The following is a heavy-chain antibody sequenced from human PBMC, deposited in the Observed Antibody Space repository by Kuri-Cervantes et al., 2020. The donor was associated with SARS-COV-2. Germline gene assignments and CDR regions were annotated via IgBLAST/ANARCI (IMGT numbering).Heavy chain of an antibody. J-gene: IGHJ6*02. CDR3: GREYSSSWYARPDYYYGMDV. CDR1: GGTFSSYA. V-gene: IGHV1-69*04. D-gene: IGHD6-13*01. Sequence: SVKVSCKASGGTFSSYAISWVRQAPGQGLEWMGRIIPILGIANYAQKFQGRVTITADKSTSTAYMELSSLRSEDTAVYYCGREYSSSWYARPDYYYGMDVWGQGTTVTVSS. CDR2: IIPILGIA.